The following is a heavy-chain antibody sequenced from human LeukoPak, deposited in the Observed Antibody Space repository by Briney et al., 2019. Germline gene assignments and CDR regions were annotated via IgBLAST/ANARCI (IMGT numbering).Heavy chain of an antibody. CDR2: IYYSGST. Sequence: SETLSLTCTVSGGSISSYYWSWIRQPPGKGLEWIGYIYYSGSTDYNPSLKSRVTISVETSKNQFSLKLSSVTAADTAVYYCAREVDCSGGSCYHFDYWGQGTLVTVSS. CDR1: GGSISSYY. D-gene: IGHD2-15*01. J-gene: IGHJ4*02. CDR3: AREVDCSGGSCYHFDY. V-gene: IGHV4-59*01.